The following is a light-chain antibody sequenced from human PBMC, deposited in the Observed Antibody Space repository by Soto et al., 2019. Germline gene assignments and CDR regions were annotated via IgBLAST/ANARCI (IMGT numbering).Light chain of an antibody. CDR2: AAS. J-gene: IGKJ1*01. CDR1: QGIIDY. V-gene: IGKV1-27*01. CDR3: QKYDTAPQT. Sequence: DIQMTQSPSSLSASVGDTVTITCRASQGIIDYLAWYQQRPGKAPTLLIYAASTLHTGVPSRFSGSGAGTDFPLTLRSLQPEDVATYYCQKYDTAPQTFGPGTKVEIK.